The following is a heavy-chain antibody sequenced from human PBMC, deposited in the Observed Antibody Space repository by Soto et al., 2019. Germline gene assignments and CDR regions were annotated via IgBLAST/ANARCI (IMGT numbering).Heavy chain of an antibody. J-gene: IGHJ3*02. CDR2: IYSGGST. V-gene: IGHV3-53*04. D-gene: IGHD3-3*01. CDR3: ARDKERITIFGVVPDAFDI. CDR1: GFTVSSNY. Sequence: PGGSLRLSCAASGFTVSSNYMSWVRQAPGKGLEWVSVIYSGGSTYYADSVKGRFTISRHNSKNTLYLQMNSLRSEDTAVYYCARDKERITIFGVVPDAFDIWGQGTMVTVS.